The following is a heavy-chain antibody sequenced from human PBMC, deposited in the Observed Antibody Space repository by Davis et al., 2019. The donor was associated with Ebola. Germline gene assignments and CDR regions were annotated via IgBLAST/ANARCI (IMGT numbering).Heavy chain of an antibody. V-gene: IGHV3-21*01. J-gene: IGHJ4*02. Sequence: GESLKISCAASGFTFSTYSMNWVRQAPGKGLEWVSSISSRSYFIYYADSLKGRFTISRDNAKNSLYLQVNSLRAEDTGVYYCAREGGELLSYFDYWGQGTLVTGSS. D-gene: IGHD1-26*01. CDR3: AREGGELLSYFDY. CDR2: ISSRSYFI. CDR1: GFTFSTYS.